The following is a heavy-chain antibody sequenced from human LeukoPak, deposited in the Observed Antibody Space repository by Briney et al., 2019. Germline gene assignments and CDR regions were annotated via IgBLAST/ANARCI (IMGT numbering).Heavy chain of an antibody. Sequence: GGSLRLSCAASGFTFDDYAMHWVRQAPGEGLEWVSGISWNSGSIGYADSVKGRFTIPRDNAKNSLYLQMNSLRAEDTALYYCAKGADSSGYYYFDYWGQGTLVTVSS. CDR3: AKGADSSGYYYFDY. CDR2: ISWNSGSI. CDR1: GFTFDDYA. J-gene: IGHJ4*02. V-gene: IGHV3-9*01. D-gene: IGHD3-22*01.